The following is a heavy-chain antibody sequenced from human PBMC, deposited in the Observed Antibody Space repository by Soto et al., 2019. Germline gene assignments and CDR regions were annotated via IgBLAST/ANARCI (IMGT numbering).Heavy chain of an antibody. D-gene: IGHD4-17*01. J-gene: IGHJ4*02. CDR1: GFTFSSYW. Sequence: EVQLVESGGGLVQPGGSLRLSCAASGFTFSSYWMHWVRQTPGKGLVWVSRINSDGSTISYADYVKGRFTISRDNAKNMLDQQMNSLKDEDTAVYYCARDRYGEVGLEFWGQGTLVTVSS. CDR3: ARDRYGEVGLEF. CDR2: INSDGSTI. V-gene: IGHV3-74*01.